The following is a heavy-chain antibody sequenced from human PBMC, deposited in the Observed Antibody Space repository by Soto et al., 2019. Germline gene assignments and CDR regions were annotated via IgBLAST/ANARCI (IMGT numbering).Heavy chain of an antibody. J-gene: IGHJ6*02. CDR3: AKSTGGTANGMDV. V-gene: IGHV3-9*01. Sequence: EVQLVESGGGLVQPGRSLRLSCAVSGFSFDEYGMHWVRQGPGKGLEWVSGISWNSGTIGYADSVKGRFTISRDNAKKSLYLQMNSLRGEDTALYYCAKSTGGTANGMDVWGQGTTVTVS. CDR1: GFSFDEYG. D-gene: IGHD2-8*02. CDR2: ISWNSGTI.